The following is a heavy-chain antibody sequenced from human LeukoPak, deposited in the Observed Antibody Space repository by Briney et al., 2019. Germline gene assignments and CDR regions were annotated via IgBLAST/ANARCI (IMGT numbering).Heavy chain of an antibody. CDR3: AKDMGGYYDSSGYYDY. CDR1: GFTFDDYA. Sequence: GGSLRLSCAASGFTFDDYAMHWVRQAPGKGLEWVSGISWNSGSIGYADSVKGRFTISGDNAKNSLYLQMNSLRAEDTALYYCAKDMGGYYDSSGYYDYWGQGTLVTVSS. J-gene: IGHJ4*02. D-gene: IGHD3-22*01. CDR2: ISWNSGSI. V-gene: IGHV3-9*01.